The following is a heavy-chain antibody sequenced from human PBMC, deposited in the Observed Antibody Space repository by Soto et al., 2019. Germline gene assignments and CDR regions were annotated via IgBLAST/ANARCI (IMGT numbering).Heavy chain of an antibody. CDR3: ARALYCSGGSCYWESQAFDI. CDR2: IWYDGSNK. J-gene: IGHJ3*02. Sequence: GGSLRLSCAASGLTFSSYGMHWVRQAPGKGLEWVAVIWYDGSNKYYADSVKGRFTISRDNSKNTLYLQMNSLRAEDTAVYYCARALYCSGGSCYWESQAFDIWGQGTMVTVSS. V-gene: IGHV3-33*01. D-gene: IGHD2-15*01. CDR1: GLTFSSYG.